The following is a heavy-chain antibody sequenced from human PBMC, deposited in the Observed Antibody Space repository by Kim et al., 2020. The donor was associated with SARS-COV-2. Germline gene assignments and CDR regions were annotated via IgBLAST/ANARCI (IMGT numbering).Heavy chain of an antibody. CDR2: ISYDGSNK. Sequence: GGSLRLSCAASGFTFSSYGMHWVRQAPGKGLEWVAVISYDGSNKYYADSVKGRFTISRDNSKNTLYLQMNSLRAEDTAAYYCAKDEGCYGSGSQDYGGQG. V-gene: IGHV3-30*18. CDR3: AKDEGCYGSGSQDY. CDR1: GFTFSSYG. J-gene: IGHJ4*02. D-gene: IGHD3-10*01.